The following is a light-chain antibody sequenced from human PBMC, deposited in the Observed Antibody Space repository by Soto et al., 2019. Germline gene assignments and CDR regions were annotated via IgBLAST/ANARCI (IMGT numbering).Light chain of an antibody. V-gene: IGKV1-12*01. CDR1: QGSSRW. CDR3: QQTNSFPFT. CDR2: TAS. J-gene: IGKJ3*01. Sequence: IQMTQSPSSVSASVGDRVTITCRASQGSSRWLAWYQQKPGKAPKLLIYTASRLQSGVPSRFSGSGSRTDFTLTISSPQHEDFATYYFQQTNSFPFTFGPGTKVDI.